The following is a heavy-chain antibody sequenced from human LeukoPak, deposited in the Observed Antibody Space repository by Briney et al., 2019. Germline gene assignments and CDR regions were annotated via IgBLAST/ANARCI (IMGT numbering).Heavy chain of an antibody. V-gene: IGHV5-51*01. CDR3: ARRAASTDYFEY. CDR1: GYRFTTYW. CDR2: IYPGDSDT. J-gene: IGHJ4*02. Sequence: HGESLKISCEGSGYRFTTYWIAWVRQMPGKGLEWMGIIYPGDSDTRYSPSFQGQVTISADKSTTTAYLQWSTLKSSDTGIYFCARRAASTDYFEYWGQGALVTVSS. D-gene: IGHD4-11*01.